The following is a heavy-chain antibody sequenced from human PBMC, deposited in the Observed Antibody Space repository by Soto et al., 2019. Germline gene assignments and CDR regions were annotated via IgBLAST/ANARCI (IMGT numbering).Heavy chain of an antibody. V-gene: IGHV3-21*01. CDR2: ISTTSTYT. CDR1: GFTFSRYY. J-gene: IGHJ3*02. CDR3: ARDDGLSSTNVKAFDI. Sequence: GGSLRLSCAASGFTFSRYYMNWVRQAPGKGLEWVSSISTTSTYTHYADSLKGRFTISRDNAKKLLYLQMDSLRAEDTTVYYCARDDGLSSTNVKAFDIWGQGTKVTVSS. D-gene: IGHD2-2*01.